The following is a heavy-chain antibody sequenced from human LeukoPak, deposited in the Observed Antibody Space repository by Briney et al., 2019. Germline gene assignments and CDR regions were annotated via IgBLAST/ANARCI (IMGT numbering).Heavy chain of an antibody. Sequence: GGSLRLSCAASGFTFTSYAMSWVRQAPGKGLEWVSGISGSGGSTYYADSVKGRFTISRDNSKSTLYLQMNSLRAEDTAVYYCAKVRLLPTVTTPLYNWFDPWGQGTLVTVSS. CDR1: GFTFTSYA. CDR2: ISGSGGST. D-gene: IGHD4-17*01. V-gene: IGHV3-23*01. J-gene: IGHJ5*02. CDR3: AKVRLLPTVTTPLYNWFDP.